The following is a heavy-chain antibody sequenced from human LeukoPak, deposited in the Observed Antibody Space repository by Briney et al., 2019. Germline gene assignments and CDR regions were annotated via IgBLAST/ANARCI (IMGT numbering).Heavy chain of an antibody. CDR2: INHSGST. CDR1: GGSFSGYY. CDR3: ARDRNLSGYDY. V-gene: IGHV4-34*01. J-gene: IGHJ4*02. Sequence: SSETLSLTCAVYGGSFSGYYWSWIRQPPGKGLEWIGEINHSGSTNYNPSLKSRVTISVDTSKNQFSLKLSSVTAADTAVYYCARDRNLSGYDYWGQGTLVTVSS. D-gene: IGHD2/OR15-2a*01.